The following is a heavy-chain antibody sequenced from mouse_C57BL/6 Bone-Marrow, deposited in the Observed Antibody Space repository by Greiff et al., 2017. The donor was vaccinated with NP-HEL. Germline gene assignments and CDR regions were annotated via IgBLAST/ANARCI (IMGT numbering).Heavy chain of an antibody. CDR3: AREGGLRRRTYAMDY. CDR2: INYDGSST. CDR1: GFTFSDYY. V-gene: IGHV5-16*01. J-gene: IGHJ4*01. Sequence: EVMLVESEGGLVQPGRSMKLSCTASGFTFSDYYMAWVRQVPEKGLEWVANINYDGSSTYYLDYLKSRFIISRDNAKNILYLQMSSLKSEDTATYYCAREGGLRRRTYAMDYWGQGTSVTVSS. D-gene: IGHD2-4*01.